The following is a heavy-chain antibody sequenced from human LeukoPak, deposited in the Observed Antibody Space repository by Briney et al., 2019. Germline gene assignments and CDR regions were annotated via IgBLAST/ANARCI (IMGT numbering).Heavy chain of an antibody. D-gene: IGHD2-8*01. CDR1: GGSVINGGYY. CDR2: IYHSGST. CDR3: ARDREMAF. J-gene: IGHJ4*02. Sequence: SETLSLTCTISGGSVINGGYYWSWIRQPPGQGPEWIGYIYHSGSTDYNPSLKSRVTISVDTSKNQFSLKLSSVTAADTAVYYCARDREMAFWGQGTLVTVSS. V-gene: IGHV4-61*08.